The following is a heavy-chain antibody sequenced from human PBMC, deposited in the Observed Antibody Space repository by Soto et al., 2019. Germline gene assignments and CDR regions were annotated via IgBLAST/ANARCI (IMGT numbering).Heavy chain of an antibody. CDR2: INPSGGST. Sequence: ASVKVSCKASGYTFTSYYMHWVRQAPGQGLEWMGIINPSGGSTSYAQKFQGRVTMTRDTSTSTVYMELSSLRSEDTAVYYCARDDVSTSFYSAFCHYYGMDVCGHGTTVTFCS. D-gene: IGHD2-2*01. CDR1: GYTFTSYY. CDR3: ARDDVSTSFYSAFCHYYGMDV. J-gene: IGHJ6*02. V-gene: IGHV1-46*03.